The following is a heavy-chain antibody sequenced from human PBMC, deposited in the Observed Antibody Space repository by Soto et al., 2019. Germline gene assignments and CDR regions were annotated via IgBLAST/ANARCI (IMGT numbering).Heavy chain of an antibody. CDR2: ISYDGSHK. V-gene: IGHV3-30*03. D-gene: IGHD6-13*01. Sequence: GGSLRLSCAASGFSFSHYGMQWFRQSPGKGLEWVAVISYDGSHKYYAESVTGRFTISRDNSKNTLYLQMNSLRPDDTALYFCGRDREREQLGYYGVDVWGQGTTVTVSS. CDR3: GRDREREQLGYYGVDV. CDR1: GFSFSHYG. J-gene: IGHJ6*02.